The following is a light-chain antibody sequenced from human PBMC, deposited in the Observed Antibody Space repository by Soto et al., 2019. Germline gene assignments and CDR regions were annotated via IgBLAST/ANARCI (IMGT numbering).Light chain of an antibody. CDR2: KAS. CDR3: QQYNSSPWT. Sequence: DIQMTKSPSTLSASVGDRVTITCRASQSISSWLAWYQQKPGKAPKRLIYKASSLESGVPSRFSGSGSGTEFTLTISSLQPDDFATYYCQQYNSSPWTFGQGTKVEIK. CDR1: QSISSW. J-gene: IGKJ1*01. V-gene: IGKV1-5*03.